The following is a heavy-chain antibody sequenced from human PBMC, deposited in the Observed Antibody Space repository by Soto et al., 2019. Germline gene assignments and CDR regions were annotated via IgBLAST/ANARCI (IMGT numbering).Heavy chain of an antibody. CDR3: VTLFYSSGWYYAY. CDR2: TRNKANSYTT. Sequence: EVQLVESGGGLVQPGGSLRLSCAASGFTFSDHYMDWVRQAPGKGLEWVGRTRNKANSYTTEYAASVKGRFIISRDDSENSLYLQMDSLKTDDTAVYYCVTLFYSSGWYYAYWGQGSLVTVSS. V-gene: IGHV3-72*01. D-gene: IGHD6-19*01. J-gene: IGHJ4*02. CDR1: GFTFSDHY.